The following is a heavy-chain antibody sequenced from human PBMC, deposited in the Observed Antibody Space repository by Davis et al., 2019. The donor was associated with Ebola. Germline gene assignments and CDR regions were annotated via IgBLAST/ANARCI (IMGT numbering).Heavy chain of an antibody. CDR3: ARHSTKYQLHNDY. V-gene: IGHV5-10-1*01. CDR1: GYSFTSYW. D-gene: IGHD2-2*01. J-gene: IGHJ4*02. CDR2: IDPSDSYT. Sequence: GESLKISCKGSGYSFTSYWISWVCQMSGKGLEWMGRIDPSDSYTNYSPSFQGHVTISADKSISTAYLQWSSLKASDTAMYYCARHSTKYQLHNDYWGQGTLVTVSS.